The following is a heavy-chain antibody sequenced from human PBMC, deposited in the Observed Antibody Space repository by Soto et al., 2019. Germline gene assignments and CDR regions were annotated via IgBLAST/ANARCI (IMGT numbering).Heavy chain of an antibody. CDR1: GYTRTELS. V-gene: IGHV1-2*04. J-gene: IGHJ6*02. D-gene: IGHD2-8*01. CDR2: INPKSGGT. Sequence: GASVKVSCKVSGYTRTELSMHWVRQAPGQGLEWLGRINPKSGGTSTAQKFQGWVTMTRDRSISTVYMELTRLRSDDTAVYFCARGHSTDCSNGVCSFFYNHEMDVWGQGTTLTVSS. CDR3: ARGHSTDCSNGVCSFFYNHEMDV.